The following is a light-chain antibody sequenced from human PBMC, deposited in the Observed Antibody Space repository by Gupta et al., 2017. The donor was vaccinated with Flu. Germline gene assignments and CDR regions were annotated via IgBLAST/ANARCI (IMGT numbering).Light chain of an antibody. J-gene: IGKJ3*01. V-gene: IGKV4-1*01. Sequence: DYVMTQSPDSLAVSLGERATINCKSSQSVLYDSNKKNYLSWYQQKPGQPPKLLISWASSRESGVPDRFIGSGSGTDFTLTISSLQAEDVAIYFCHQYENVPLTFGPGTRVDIK. CDR2: WAS. CDR3: HQYENVPLT. CDR1: QSVLYDSNKKNY.